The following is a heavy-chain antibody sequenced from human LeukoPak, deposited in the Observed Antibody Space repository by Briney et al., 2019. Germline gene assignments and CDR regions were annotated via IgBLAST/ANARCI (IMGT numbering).Heavy chain of an antibody. Sequence: ASMKVSCKASGYTFTSYDINWVRQATGQGREWMGWMNPNSGNTGYAQKFQGRVTITRNTSISTAYMELSSLRSEDTAVYYCARKYSSGWKLSVFQHWGQGTLVTVSS. J-gene: IGHJ1*01. CDR2: MNPNSGNT. CDR1: GYTFTSYD. D-gene: IGHD6-19*01. V-gene: IGHV1-8*01. CDR3: ARKYSSGWKLSVFQH.